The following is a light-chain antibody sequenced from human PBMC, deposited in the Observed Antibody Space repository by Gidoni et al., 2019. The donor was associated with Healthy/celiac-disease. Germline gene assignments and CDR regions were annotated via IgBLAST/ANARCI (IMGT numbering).Light chain of an antibody. J-gene: IGKJ1*01. Sequence: DIQMTQSPSTLSASVGDRVTITCRASQSISSWLDWYQQKPGKAPKLLIYKASSLESGVPSRFSGSGSGTEFTLTISSLQPDDFATYYCQQYNSLPGTFGQGTKVEIK. CDR3: QQYNSLPGT. V-gene: IGKV1-5*03. CDR2: KAS. CDR1: QSISSW.